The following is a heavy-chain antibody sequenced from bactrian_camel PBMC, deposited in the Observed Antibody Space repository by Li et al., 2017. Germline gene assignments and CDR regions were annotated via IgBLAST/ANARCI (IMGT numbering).Heavy chain of an antibody. V-gene: IGHV3S10*01. D-gene: IGHD6*01. CDR1: GFTFSSTF. CDR2: INNGGST. J-gene: IGHJ4*01. Sequence: VQLVESGGGLVQPGGSLVLSCAASGFTFSSTFMTWVRQAPGKGLERVSFINNGGSTYYADSVNGRATVSRDNAKNMLYLTVNSLKTEDTAMYYCASYGDKWDYKYWGQGTQVTVS. CDR3: ASYGDKWDYKY.